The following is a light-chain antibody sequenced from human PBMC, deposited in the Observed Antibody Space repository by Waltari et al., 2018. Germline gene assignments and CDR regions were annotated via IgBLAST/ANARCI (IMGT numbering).Light chain of an antibody. V-gene: IGLV6-57*03. CDR2: EDN. CDR1: SGSIASNN. CDR3: QSYDSSNNV. J-gene: IGLJ6*01. Sequence: NFMLTQPHSVSESPGKTVTISCTRHSGSIASNNVQWYQQRPGSAPTTVIYEDNQRPSGVPDRFSGSIDSSSNSASLTISGLKTEDEADYYCQSYDSSNNVFGSGTKVTVL.